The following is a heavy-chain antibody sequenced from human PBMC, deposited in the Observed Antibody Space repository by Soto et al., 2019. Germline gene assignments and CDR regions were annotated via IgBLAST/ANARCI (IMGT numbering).Heavy chain of an antibody. V-gene: IGHV1-18*01. CDR3: VKDRSDTWSFDY. D-gene: IGHD2-8*02. CDR2: ISAYNGNT. Sequence: AASVKVSCKASGYTFTSYGISWVRQAPGQGLEWMGWISAYNGNTNYAQKLQGRVTMTTDTSTSTAYMELRSLRSDDTAVYYCVKDRSDTWSFDYWGQGTLVTVSS. CDR1: GYTFTSYG. J-gene: IGHJ4*02.